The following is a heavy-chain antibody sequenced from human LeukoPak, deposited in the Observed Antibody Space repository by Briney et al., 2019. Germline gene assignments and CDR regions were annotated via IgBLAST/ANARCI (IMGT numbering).Heavy chain of an antibody. CDR1: GYTFTGYY. J-gene: IGHJ5*02. CDR2: INPNSGGT. Sequence: ASVKVSCKASGYTFTGYYMHWVRQAPGQGLEWMGWINPNSGGTNYAQKFQGRVTMTRDTSISTAYMELSRLRSDDTAVYYCARERSGWNDPLGNNWFDPWGQGTLVTVSS. D-gene: IGHD1-1*01. CDR3: ARERSGWNDPLGNNWFDP. V-gene: IGHV1-2*02.